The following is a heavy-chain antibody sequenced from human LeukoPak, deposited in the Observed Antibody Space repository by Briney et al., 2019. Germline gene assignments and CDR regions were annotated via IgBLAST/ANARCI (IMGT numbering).Heavy chain of an antibody. CDR1: GFTFSSYW. CDR3: ARDRDGYKPGVFDY. D-gene: IGHD5-24*01. J-gene: IGHJ4*02. CDR2: IKQDGSEK. V-gene: IGHV3-7*01. Sequence: LGGSLRLSCAASGFTFSSYWMSWVRQAPGKGLEWVANIKQDGSEKYYVDSVKGRFTISRDNAKNSPYLQMNSLRAEDTAVYYCARDRDGYKPGVFDYWGQGTLVTVSS.